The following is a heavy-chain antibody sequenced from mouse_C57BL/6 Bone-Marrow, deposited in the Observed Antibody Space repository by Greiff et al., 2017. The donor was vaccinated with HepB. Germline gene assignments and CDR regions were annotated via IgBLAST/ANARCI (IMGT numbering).Heavy chain of an antibody. CDR3: ARITTVVSDWYFDV. CDR1: GFSLSTFGMG. D-gene: IGHD1-1*01. Sequence: QVTLKESGPGILQPSQTLSLTCSFSGFSLSTFGMGVGWIRQPSGKGLEWLAHIWWDDDKYYNPALKSRLTISKDTSKNQVFLKNANVDTADTATDYCARITTVVSDWYFDVWGTGTTVTVSS. CDR2: IWWDDDK. V-gene: IGHV8-8*01. J-gene: IGHJ1*03.